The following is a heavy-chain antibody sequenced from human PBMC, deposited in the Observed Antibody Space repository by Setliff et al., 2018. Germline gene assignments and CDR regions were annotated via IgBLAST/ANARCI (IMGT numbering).Heavy chain of an antibody. J-gene: IGHJ4*02. V-gene: IGHV3-9*01. CDR3: VKSDRDSSGWYPDY. D-gene: IGHD6-19*01. CDR2: ISWNSYHI. Sequence: GGSLRLSCVVSGFTFGDYAVHWVRQAPGKGLEWVSGISWNSYHIDYAGSVRGRFTISRDNAKNSLYLQMNSLTTEDTAFYYCVKSDRDSSGWYPDYWGQGTLVTVSS. CDR1: GFTFGDYA.